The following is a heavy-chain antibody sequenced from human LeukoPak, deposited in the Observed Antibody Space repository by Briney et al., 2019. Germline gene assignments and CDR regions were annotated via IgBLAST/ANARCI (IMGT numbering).Heavy chain of an antibody. Sequence: PSETLSLTCTVSGGSISNYYWSWIRQPPGKGLEWIGYIHYSGSTNYNPSLKSRVTISVDTSRSQFSLKLSSVTAADTAVYYCVRDYGSGSYYNSGFDPWGQGTLVTVSS. V-gene: IGHV4-59*01. CDR2: IHYSGST. CDR3: VRDYGSGSYYNSGFDP. D-gene: IGHD3-10*01. CDR1: GGSISNYY. J-gene: IGHJ5*02.